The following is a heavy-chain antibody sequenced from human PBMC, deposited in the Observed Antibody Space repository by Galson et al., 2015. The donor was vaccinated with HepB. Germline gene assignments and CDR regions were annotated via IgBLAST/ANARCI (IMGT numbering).Heavy chain of an antibody. J-gene: IGHJ5*02. Sequence: SDYTFSKYGITWVRQAPGQGLEWMGWISAYNGNTNYGQSLQGRVTLTTDTSTSTAYMELRSLRSDDTAVYYCARDRMPYCSSTSCYWFDPWGQGTLVTVSS. CDR1: DYTFSKYG. CDR3: ARDRMPYCSSTSCYWFDP. CDR2: ISAYNGNT. V-gene: IGHV1-18*01. D-gene: IGHD2-2*01.